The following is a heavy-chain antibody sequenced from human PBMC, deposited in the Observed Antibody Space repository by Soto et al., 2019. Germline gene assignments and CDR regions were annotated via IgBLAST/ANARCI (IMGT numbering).Heavy chain of an antibody. CDR1: GYTFTSYG. J-gene: IGHJ1*01. CDR3: ARDRVESGYPEYFQH. D-gene: IGHD3-22*01. V-gene: IGHV1-18*01. CDR2: ISAYNDNT. Sequence: ASVKVSCKASGYTFTSYGISWVRQAPGQGLEWMGWISAYNDNTNYAQKLQGRVTMTTDNSKNTLYLQMNSLRAEDTAVYYCARDRVESGYPEYFQHWGQGTLVTVSS.